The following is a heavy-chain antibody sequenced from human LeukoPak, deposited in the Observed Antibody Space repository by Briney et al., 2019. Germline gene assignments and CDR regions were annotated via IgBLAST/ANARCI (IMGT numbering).Heavy chain of an antibody. Sequence: GASVKVSCKASGYTFTSNGISWVRQAPGQGLEWMGGIIPIFGTANYAQKFQGRVTITADESTSTAYMELSSLRSEDTAVYYCASTYDILTGYSLGPFDYWGQGTLVTVSS. D-gene: IGHD3-9*01. CDR3: ASTYDILTGYSLGPFDY. V-gene: IGHV1-69*13. CDR1: GYTFTSNG. CDR2: IIPIFGTA. J-gene: IGHJ4*02.